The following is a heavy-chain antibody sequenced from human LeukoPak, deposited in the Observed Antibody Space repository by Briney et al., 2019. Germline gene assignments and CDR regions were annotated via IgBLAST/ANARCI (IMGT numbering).Heavy chain of an antibody. CDR1: GGSINSYNYY. CDR2: FYSGGNT. Sequence: SETLSLTCTVSGGSINSYNYYWAWIRQPPEKGLEWIGSFYSGGNTYYCPSLKSRVTISGDASKSQFSLKLSSVTAADTAVYYCARWSSSWARPGYGMDVWGQGTTVTVSS. V-gene: IGHV4-39*01. D-gene: IGHD6-13*01. J-gene: IGHJ6*02. CDR3: ARWSSSWARPGYGMDV.